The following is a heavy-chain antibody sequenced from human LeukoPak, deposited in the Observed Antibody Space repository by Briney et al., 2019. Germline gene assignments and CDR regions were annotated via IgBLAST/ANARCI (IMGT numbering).Heavy chain of an antibody. D-gene: IGHD4-17*01. Sequence: GGSLRLSCAASGFTFSSYRMIWVRHAPGKGLEWVSYISSSSGTIYYADSVKGRFTISRDNAENSLYLQMSSLRAEDTAVYYCARGGLRGDYWGQGTLVTVSS. CDR3: ARGGLRGDY. J-gene: IGHJ4*02. V-gene: IGHV3-48*01. CDR2: ISSSSGTI. CDR1: GFTFSSYR.